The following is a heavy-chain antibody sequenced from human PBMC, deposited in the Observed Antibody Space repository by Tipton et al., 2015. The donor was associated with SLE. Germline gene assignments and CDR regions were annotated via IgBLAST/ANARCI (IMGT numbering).Heavy chain of an antibody. CDR1: LYSIGSGFY. J-gene: IGHJ2*01. Sequence: TLSLTCTVSLYSIGSGFYWSWIRQPAGKGLEWIGRIHASGSSGSTEYNPSLKSRVSMSLDTSKNQFSLNLTSVTAADTALYYCARDGVRKGWWFFDLWGRGTLVTVSS. CDR3: ARDGVRKGWWFFDL. D-gene: IGHD3-16*01. V-gene: IGHV4-61*02. CDR2: IHASGSSGST.